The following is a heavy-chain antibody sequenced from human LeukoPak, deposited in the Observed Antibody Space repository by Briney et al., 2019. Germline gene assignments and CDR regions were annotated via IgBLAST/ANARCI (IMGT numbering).Heavy chain of an antibody. CDR2: IKQDGSEK. CDR3: ARVRGAARLDY. J-gene: IGHJ4*02. V-gene: IGHV3-7*01. Sequence: GGSLTLSCAASGFTFSSYWMTWVRQAPGKGLEWVANIKQDGSEKNYVDSVKGRFTISRDNAKSSLYLQMNSLRVEDAAVYYCARVRGAARLDYWGQGTLVAVSS. CDR1: GFTFSSYW. D-gene: IGHD6-6*01.